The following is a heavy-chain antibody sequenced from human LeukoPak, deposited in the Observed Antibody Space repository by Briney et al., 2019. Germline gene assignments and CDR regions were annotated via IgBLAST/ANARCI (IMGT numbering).Heavy chain of an antibody. CDR2: ISGSGART. V-gene: IGHV3-23*01. CDR1: GFTFTSYA. D-gene: IGHD6-6*01. J-gene: IGHJ4*02. Sequence: GGSLRLSCAASGFTFTSYAMSCVRQAPGKGLEWVSAISGSGARTYYADSVKGRFSVSRDNSKNTLYLQMNSLRAEDRAVYYCARSYSSSRGTFDYWGQGTLVTVSS. CDR3: ARSYSSSRGTFDY.